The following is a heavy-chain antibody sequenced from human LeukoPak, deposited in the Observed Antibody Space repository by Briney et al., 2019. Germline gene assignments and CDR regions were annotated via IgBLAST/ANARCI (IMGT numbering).Heavy chain of an antibody. V-gene: IGHV1-69*06. J-gene: IGHJ6*03. D-gene: IGHD6-13*01. CDR1: GGTFSIYA. CDR3: ARGIRGSWNYYYYMDV. Sequence: SVTVSYKASGGTFSIYAISWVRQAPGQGLEWMGGIIPIFGTANYAQKFQGRVTITADKSTSTAYMELSSLRSEDTAVYYCARGIRGSWNYYYYMDVWGKGTTVTVSS. CDR2: IIPIFGTA.